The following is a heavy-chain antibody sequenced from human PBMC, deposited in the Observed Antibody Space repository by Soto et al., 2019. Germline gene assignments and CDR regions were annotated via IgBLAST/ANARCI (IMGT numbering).Heavy chain of an antibody. Sequence: SETLSLTCTVSGGSISVYYLSWIRQPAGKGLEWVGHIYTSGTTNYNPSLKSRVSMSRDTSLNQFSLKLNYVTAADTAVYYCARAAYNYAPFDFWGQGTLVTVSS. CDR1: GGSISVYY. V-gene: IGHV4-4*07. D-gene: IGHD5-18*01. J-gene: IGHJ4*02. CDR2: IYTSGTT. CDR3: ARAAYNYAPFDF.